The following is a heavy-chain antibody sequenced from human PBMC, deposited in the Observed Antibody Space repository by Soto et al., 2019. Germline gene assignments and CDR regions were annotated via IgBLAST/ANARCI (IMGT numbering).Heavy chain of an antibody. D-gene: IGHD3-3*01. Sequence: GGSLRLSCAASGFTFSSYAMHWVRQAPGKGLEWVAVISYDGSNKYYAGSVKGRFTISRDNSKNTLYLQMNSLRAEDTAVYYCARPKLRFLERNAFDIWGQGTMVTVSS. J-gene: IGHJ3*02. V-gene: IGHV3-30-3*01. CDR2: ISYDGSNK. CDR3: ARPKLRFLERNAFDI. CDR1: GFTFSSYA.